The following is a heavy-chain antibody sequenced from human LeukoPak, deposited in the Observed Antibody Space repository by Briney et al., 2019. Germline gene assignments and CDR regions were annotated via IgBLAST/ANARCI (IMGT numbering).Heavy chain of an antibody. D-gene: IGHD3-3*01. CDR1: GGSISSYY. J-gene: IGHJ4*02. Sequence: PSETLSLTCTVSGGSISSYYWSWIRQPPGKGLEWIGYIYYSGSTIYTPSLKSRVTISVDTSKNQFSLKLSSVTAADTAVYYCAREERAFGVVPKGDWGQETLVTVSS. V-gene: IGHV4-59*12. CDR3: AREERAFGVVPKGD. CDR2: IYYSGST.